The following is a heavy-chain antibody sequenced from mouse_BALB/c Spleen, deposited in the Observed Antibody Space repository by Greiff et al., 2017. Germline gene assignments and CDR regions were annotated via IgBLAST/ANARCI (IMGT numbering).Heavy chain of an antibody. Sequence: VQLKESGAELVKPGASVKLSCTASGFNIKDTYMHWVKQRPEQGLEWIGRIDPANGNTKYDPKFQGKATITADTSSNTAYLQLSSLTSEDTAVYYCARDEYAWFAYWGQGTLVTVSA. V-gene: IGHV14-3*02. CDR3: ARDEYAWFAY. D-gene: IGHD5-1*01. J-gene: IGHJ3*01. CDR1: GFNIKDTY. CDR2: IDPANGNT.